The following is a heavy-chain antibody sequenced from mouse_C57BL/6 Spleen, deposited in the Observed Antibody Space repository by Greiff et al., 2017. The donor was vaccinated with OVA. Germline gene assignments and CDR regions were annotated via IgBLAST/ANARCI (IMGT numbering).Heavy chain of an antibody. Sequence: VQLQQSGAELARPGASVKLSCKASGYTFTSYGISWVKQRTGQGLEWIGEIYPRSGNTYYHEKFKGKATLTADKSSSTAYMELRSLTSEDSAVYFCARLDYDYDGGDYYAMDYWGQGTSVTVSS. V-gene: IGHV1-81*01. CDR2: IYPRSGNT. D-gene: IGHD2-4*01. CDR1: GYTFTSYG. CDR3: ARLDYDYDGGDYYAMDY. J-gene: IGHJ4*01.